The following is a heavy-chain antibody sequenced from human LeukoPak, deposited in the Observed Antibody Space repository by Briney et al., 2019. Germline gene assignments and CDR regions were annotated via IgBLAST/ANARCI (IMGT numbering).Heavy chain of an antibody. CDR1: GGSISSYY. CDR2: IYTSGST. V-gene: IGHV4-4*07. J-gene: IGHJ4*02. CDR3: AKSIAAAGYFDY. Sequence: SETLSLTCPVSGGSISSYYWSWIRQPAGKGLGWIGRIYTSGSTNYNPSLKSRVTTSVDTSKNQFSLKLSSVTAADTAVYYCAKSIAAAGYFDYWGQGTLVTVSS. D-gene: IGHD6-13*01.